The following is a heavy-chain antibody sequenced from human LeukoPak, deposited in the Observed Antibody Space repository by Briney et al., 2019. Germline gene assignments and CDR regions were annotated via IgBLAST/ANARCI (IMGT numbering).Heavy chain of an antibody. J-gene: IGHJ4*02. CDR2: IIPILGIA. CDR3: ARDGPTVTRRYYFDY. CDR1: GYSFTNYG. D-gene: IGHD4-17*01. V-gene: IGHV1-69*04. Sequence: GASVNVSCRASGYSFTNYGMNWVRQAPGQGLEWMGRIIPILGIANYAQKFQGRVTITADKSTSTAYMELSSLRSEDTAVYYCARDGPTVTRRYYFDYWGQGTLVTVSS.